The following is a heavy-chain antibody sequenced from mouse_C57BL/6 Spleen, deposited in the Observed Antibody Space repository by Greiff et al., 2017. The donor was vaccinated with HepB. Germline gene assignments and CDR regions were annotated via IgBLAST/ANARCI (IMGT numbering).Heavy chain of an antibody. CDR2: IYPGDGDT. CDR1: GYAFSSSW. V-gene: IGHV1-82*01. J-gene: IGHJ3*01. CDR3: ARSAGFPWFAY. Sequence: QVQLQQSGPELVKPGASVKISCKASGYAFSSSWMNWVKQRPGKGLEWIGRIYPGDGDTNYNGKFKGKATLTVDKSSSTAYMHLSSLTSEDSAVYFCARSAGFPWFAYWGQGTLVTVSA.